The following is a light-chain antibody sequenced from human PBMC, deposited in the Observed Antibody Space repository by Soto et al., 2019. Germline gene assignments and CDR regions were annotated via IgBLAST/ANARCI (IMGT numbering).Light chain of an antibody. CDR2: EGN. V-gene: IGLV2-23*01. CDR1: SSDVGSYNL. Sequence: QSALTQPASVSGSPGQSITISCTGTSSDVGSYNLVSWYQQHPGKAPKLMICEGNKRPSGVSNRFSGSKSANTASLTISGLQTEDEADYYCCSYAGTNTFVFGTGTKVTVL. J-gene: IGLJ1*01. CDR3: CSYAGTNTFV.